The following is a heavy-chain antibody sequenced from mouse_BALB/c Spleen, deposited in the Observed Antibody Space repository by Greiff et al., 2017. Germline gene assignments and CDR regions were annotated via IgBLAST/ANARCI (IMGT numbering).Heavy chain of an antibody. Sequence: EVQLQQSGPELVKPGASVKISCKASGYSFTGYYMHWVKQSHVKSLEWIGRINPYNGATSYNQNFKDKASLTVDKSSSTAYMELHSLTSEDSAVYYCARGDYRGTYWGQGTLVTVSA. CDR3: ARGDYRGTY. J-gene: IGHJ3*01. V-gene: IGHV1-31*01. CDR1: GYSFTGYY. CDR2: INPYNGAT. D-gene: IGHD2-12*01.